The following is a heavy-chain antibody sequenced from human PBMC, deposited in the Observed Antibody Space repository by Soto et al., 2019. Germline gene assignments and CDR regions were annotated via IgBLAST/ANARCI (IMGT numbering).Heavy chain of an antibody. V-gene: IGHV1-18*01. Sequence: ASVKVSCKASGYTFTSYSISWVRQAPGQGLEWMGEIGLYNGNTKYAQKFQGRVTMTRDTSITTVYMELKNLSPDDTAVYYGGRGRSGQIVVFYWGQATPVTVS. D-gene: IGHD1-26*01. CDR3: GRGRSGQIVVFY. CDR1: GYTFTSYS. CDR2: IGLYNGNT. J-gene: IGHJ1*01.